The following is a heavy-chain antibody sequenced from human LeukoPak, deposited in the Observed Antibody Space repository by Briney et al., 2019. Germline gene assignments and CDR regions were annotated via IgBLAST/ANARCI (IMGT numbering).Heavy chain of an antibody. Sequence: SETLSLTCTVSGASISSDYWSWIRQPPGRRPEWIGHIYSSGTTKYNPSLQSRVTISIDTSKNQFSMKLTSMPAADTDVYFCSRLLPSRPDFYFDYWGQGTLVTVSS. CDR1: GASISSDY. J-gene: IGHJ4*02. V-gene: IGHV4-4*09. CDR2: IYSSGTT. D-gene: IGHD6-6*01. CDR3: SRLLPSRPDFYFDY.